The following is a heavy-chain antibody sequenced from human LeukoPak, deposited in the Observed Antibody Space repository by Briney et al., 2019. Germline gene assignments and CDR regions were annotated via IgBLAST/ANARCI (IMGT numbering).Heavy chain of an antibody. D-gene: IGHD5-24*01. CDR1: GFTVSSNY. Sequence: GGSLRLSCAASGFTVSSNYRSWVRQAPGKGLEWVSVIYSGGSTYYADSVKGRFTISRDNSKNTLYLQMNSLRAEDTAVYYCARDHRWLRYFDYWGQGTLVTVSS. J-gene: IGHJ4*02. V-gene: IGHV3-53*01. CDR2: IYSGGST. CDR3: ARDHRWLRYFDY.